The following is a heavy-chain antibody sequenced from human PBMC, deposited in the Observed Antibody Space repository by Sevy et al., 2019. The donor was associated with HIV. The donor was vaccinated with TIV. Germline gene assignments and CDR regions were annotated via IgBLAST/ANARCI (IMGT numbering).Heavy chain of an antibody. V-gene: IGHV3-23*01. CDR1: GFTFSSYV. D-gene: IGHD2-21*02. CDR2: ISGSGGST. Sequence: GGSLRLSCAASGFTFSSYVMSWVRQAPGKGLEWVSAISGSGGSTYYADSVKGRFTISRDNSKNTLYLQMNSLGAEDTAVYYCAKDPTGGNFDYFDYWGQGTLVTVSS. J-gene: IGHJ4*02. CDR3: AKDPTGGNFDYFDY.